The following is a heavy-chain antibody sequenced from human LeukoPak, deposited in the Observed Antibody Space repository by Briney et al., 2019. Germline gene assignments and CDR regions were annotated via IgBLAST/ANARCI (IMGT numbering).Heavy chain of an antibody. V-gene: IGHV3-21*04. J-gene: IGHJ4*02. D-gene: IGHD4-17*01. Sequence: GGSLRLSCAASGFTFSSYSMNWVRQAPGKGLEWVSSISSSSSYIYYADSVKGRFTISRDNAKNSLYLQMNSLRAEDTAVYYCARDGLYGDYRDYWGQGTLVTVSS. CDR1: GFTFSSYS. CDR3: ARDGLYGDYRDY. CDR2: ISSSSSYI.